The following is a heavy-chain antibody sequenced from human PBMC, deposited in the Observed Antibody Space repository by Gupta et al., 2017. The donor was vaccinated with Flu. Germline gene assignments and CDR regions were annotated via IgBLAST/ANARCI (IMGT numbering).Heavy chain of an antibody. Sequence: SSYWMHWVRQGPGKGLVWVSRIKSDESSASYADSVKGRFTISRDNAKNTLYLQMNSLRAEDTAVYYCARDGAGDCSGGSCYSWFDPWGQGTLVTVSS. D-gene: IGHD2-15*01. CDR2: IKSDESSA. CDR1: SSYW. J-gene: IGHJ5*02. CDR3: ARDGAGDCSGGSCYSWFDP. V-gene: IGHV3-74*01.